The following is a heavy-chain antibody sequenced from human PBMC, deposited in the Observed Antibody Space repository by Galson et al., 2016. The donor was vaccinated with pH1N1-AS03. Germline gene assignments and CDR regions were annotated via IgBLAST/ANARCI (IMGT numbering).Heavy chain of an antibody. Sequence: SLRLSCAASGFTFNSYWMSWVRQAPGKGPEWVAHINQDGSEKYYVDSVKGRFTISRDNAKNSLYLQMNSLRAEDTAVYCCASAPRGSGSSYYFDYWGQGTLVTVSS. CDR1: GFTFNSYW. V-gene: IGHV3-7*03. CDR3: ASAPRGSGSSYYFDY. CDR2: INQDGSEK. J-gene: IGHJ4*02. D-gene: IGHD6-6*01.